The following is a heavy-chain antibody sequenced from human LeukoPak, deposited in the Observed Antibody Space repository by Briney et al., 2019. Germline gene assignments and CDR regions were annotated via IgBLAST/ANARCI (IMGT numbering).Heavy chain of an antibody. CDR1: GFTFEYYA. J-gene: IGHJ1*01. V-gene: IGHV3-9*01. CDR3: GKDEGYSQH. Sequence: GRSLRLSCAASGFTFEYYAMHWVRQAPGKGLEWVSGIRWASGKIGYADFVKGRFTMSRDNAKNSLYLQMNSLRAEATAFYYCGKDEGYSQHWGQGTLVTAYS. CDR2: IRWASGKI.